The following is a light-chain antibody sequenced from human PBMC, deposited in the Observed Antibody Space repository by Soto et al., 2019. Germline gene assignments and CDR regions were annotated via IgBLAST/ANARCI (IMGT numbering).Light chain of an antibody. J-gene: IGLJ2*01. CDR3: TSSTSSNTLI. CDR1: SSDVGAFNY. CDR2: DVS. Sequence: QSALTQPASVSGSPGQSITISCTGTSSDVGAFNYVSWYQDHPGKAPKLLIYDVSARPSGVSNRLSGSKSGNTASLTISGLQAEDETDYYCTSSTSSNTLIFGGATKLTVL. V-gene: IGLV2-14*03.